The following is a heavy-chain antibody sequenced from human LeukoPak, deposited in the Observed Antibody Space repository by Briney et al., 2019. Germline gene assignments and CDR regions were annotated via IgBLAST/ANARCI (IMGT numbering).Heavy chain of an antibody. V-gene: IGHV3-30*04. D-gene: IGHD5-24*01. CDR1: GFTFSSYV. CDR3: AKDQKRRDGYNLLDY. J-gene: IGHJ4*02. Sequence: PGGSLRLSCAASGFTFSSYVMHWVRQAPGKGLEWVAIISYDGSNEYYADSVKGRFTISRDNSKNTLYLQMNSLRAEDTAVYYCAKDQKRRDGYNLLDYWGQGTLVTVSS. CDR2: ISYDGSNE.